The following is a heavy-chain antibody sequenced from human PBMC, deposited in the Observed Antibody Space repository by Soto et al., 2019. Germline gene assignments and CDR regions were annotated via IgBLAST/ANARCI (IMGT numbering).Heavy chain of an antibody. CDR3: ARVVYFDRSAYGL. V-gene: IGHV3-21*06. CDR1: GFSFIGYN. CDR2: ISGDSNYI. J-gene: IGHJ3*01. D-gene: IGHD3-22*01. Sequence: GSLRLSCAASGFSFIGYNISCVRHSPGKGLEWVSSISGDSNYIYYADSVQGRFTISRDNAKYSVYLQMNSLRAEDTAVYYCARVVYFDRSAYGLWGQGTMVTVSS.